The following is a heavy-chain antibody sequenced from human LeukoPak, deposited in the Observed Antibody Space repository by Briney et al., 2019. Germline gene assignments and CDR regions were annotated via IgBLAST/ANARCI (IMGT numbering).Heavy chain of an antibody. J-gene: IGHJ4*02. Sequence: PGRSLRLSCAASGFTLSTYAMHWVRQAPGKGLEWVAVISYDGTDTYYADSVKGRFTISRDTSKNSLYLQMNSLRPEDTAVFYCARIRGGPIDYWGQGTLVTVYS. CDR2: ISYDGTDT. V-gene: IGHV3-30-3*01. D-gene: IGHD6-25*01. CDR1: GFTLSTYA. CDR3: ARIRGGPIDY.